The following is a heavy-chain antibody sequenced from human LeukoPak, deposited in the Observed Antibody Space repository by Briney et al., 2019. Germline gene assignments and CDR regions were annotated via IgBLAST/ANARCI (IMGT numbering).Heavy chain of an antibody. CDR1: GFTFSSYA. Sequence: PGGSLRLSCAASGFTFSSYAMSWVSQAPGKGLEWVSAISGSGGSTYYADSVKGRFTISRDNSKNTLYLQMNSLRAEDTAVYYCAKFVWNDDGYFDYWGQGTLVTVSS. D-gene: IGHD1-1*01. CDR2: ISGSGGST. J-gene: IGHJ4*02. CDR3: AKFVWNDDGYFDY. V-gene: IGHV3-23*01.